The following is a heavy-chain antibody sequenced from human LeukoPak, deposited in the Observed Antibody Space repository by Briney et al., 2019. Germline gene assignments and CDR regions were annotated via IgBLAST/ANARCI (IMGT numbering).Heavy chain of an antibody. J-gene: IGHJ4*02. CDR1: GFTFNNYF. D-gene: IGHD3-9*01. CDR2: ITGSGAVT. CDR3: VQWGDYDVLTGYYVPDY. V-gene: IGHV3-23*01. Sequence: GGSLRLSCAASGFTFNNYFMHWVRQAPGKGLEWVSAITGSGAVTYYADSVKGRFTISRENSKNTLYLQLNSLRAEDTAVYCCVQWGDYDVLTGYYVPDYWGQGSLVTVS.